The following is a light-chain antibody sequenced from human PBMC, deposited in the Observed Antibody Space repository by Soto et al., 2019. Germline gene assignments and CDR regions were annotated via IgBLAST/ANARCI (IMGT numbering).Light chain of an antibody. CDR3: GTWDSSLSAGGV. V-gene: IGLV1-51*01. CDR2: DDN. J-gene: IGLJ3*02. Sequence: QSVLTQPPSVSAAPGQTVTISCSGSSSNIGNNYVSWYQQLPGTAPKVLIHDDNKRPSGIPDRFSGSKSGTSATLRITGIQTGDEADYYCGTWDSSLSAGGVFGRGTKLTVL. CDR1: SSNIGNNY.